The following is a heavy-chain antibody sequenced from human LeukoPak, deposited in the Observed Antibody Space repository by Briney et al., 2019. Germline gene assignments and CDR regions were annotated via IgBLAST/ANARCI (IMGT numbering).Heavy chain of an antibody. Sequence: PGASLRLSCTASGYSFADATMHWVRQVPGKGLEWVSGINWNSGTMGYADSVKGRFTVSRDNAKNSLYLQMNSLKTEDTALYYCAKDPYMDVWGKGTTVTVSS. V-gene: IGHV3-9*01. CDR2: INWNSGTM. CDR3: AKDPYMDV. CDR1: GYSFADAT. J-gene: IGHJ6*03.